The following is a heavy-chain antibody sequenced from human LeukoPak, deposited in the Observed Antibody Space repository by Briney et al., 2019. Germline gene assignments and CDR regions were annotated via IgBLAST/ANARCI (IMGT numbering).Heavy chain of an antibody. CDR1: GFIFSSYE. Sequence: GGSLRLSCAASGFIFSSYEMNWVRQAPGKGLEWVSYISSSGSTIYYADSVKGRFTISRDNAKNSLYLQMNSLRAEDTAVYYCARGLWSSSNWHVSAFDFWGQGTMVTVSS. J-gene: IGHJ3*01. V-gene: IGHV3-48*03. CDR3: ARGLWSSSNWHVSAFDF. CDR2: ISSSGSTI. D-gene: IGHD6-13*01.